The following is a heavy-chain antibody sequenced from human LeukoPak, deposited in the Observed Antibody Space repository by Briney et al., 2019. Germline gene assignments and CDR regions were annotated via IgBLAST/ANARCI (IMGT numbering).Heavy chain of an antibody. CDR2: IYHSGST. J-gene: IGHJ6*03. CDR1: GYSISSGYY. D-gene: IGHD3-16*01. CDR3: ARQVGRGTQVYYMDV. V-gene: IGHV4-38-2*02. Sequence: SETLSLTCTVSGYSISSGYYWGWIRQPPGKGLEWIGSIYHSGSTYYNPSLKSRVTISVDTSKNQFSLKLSSVTAADTAVYYCARQVGRGTQVYYMDVWGKGTTVTVSS.